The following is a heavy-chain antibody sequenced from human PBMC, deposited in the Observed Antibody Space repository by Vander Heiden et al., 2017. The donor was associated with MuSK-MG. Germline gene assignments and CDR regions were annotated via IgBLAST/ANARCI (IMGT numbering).Heavy chain of an antibody. CDR1: GGSISSSNW. CDR2: IYHSGST. V-gene: IGHV4-4*02. D-gene: IGHD3-10*01. J-gene: IGHJ6*02. Sequence: QVQLQESGPGLVKPSGTLSLTCAVSGGSISSSNWWSWVRQPPGKGLEWIGEIYHSGSTNYNPSLKSRVTISVDKSKNQFSLKLSSVTAADTAVYYCARSPLLWFGELFYYYYGMDVWGQGTTVTVSS. CDR3: ARSPLLWFGELFYYYYGMDV.